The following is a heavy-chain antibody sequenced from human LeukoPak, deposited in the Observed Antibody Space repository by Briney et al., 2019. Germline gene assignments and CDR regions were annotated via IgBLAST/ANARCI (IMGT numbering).Heavy chain of an antibody. CDR2: IWYDGSNK. D-gene: IGHD2-21*02. V-gene: IGHV3-33*08. CDR1: GFTFSSYG. J-gene: IGHJ6*02. CDR3: ARVEVVTAIPDGMDV. Sequence: PGGSLRLSCAASGFTFSSYGMHWVRQAPGKGLEWVAVIWYDGSNKYYADSVKGRFTISRDNSKNTLYLQMNSLRAEDTAVYYCARVEVVTAIPDGMDVWGQGTTVTVSS.